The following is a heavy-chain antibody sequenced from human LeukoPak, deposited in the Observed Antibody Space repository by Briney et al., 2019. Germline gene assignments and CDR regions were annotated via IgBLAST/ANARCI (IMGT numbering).Heavy chain of an antibody. J-gene: IGHJ6*03. V-gene: IGHV3-30*02. D-gene: IGHD2-15*01. CDR3: ARLGFPVYYYYMDV. CDR1: EFTFSNYG. Sequence: GGSLRLSCAASEFTFSNYGMHWVRQAPGKGLEWVAFTRYDGSKNYYADSVKGRFTISRDNSENTLYLHMNSLRAEDTAVYYCARLGFPVYYYYMDVWGKGTTVTVSS. CDR2: TRYDGSKN.